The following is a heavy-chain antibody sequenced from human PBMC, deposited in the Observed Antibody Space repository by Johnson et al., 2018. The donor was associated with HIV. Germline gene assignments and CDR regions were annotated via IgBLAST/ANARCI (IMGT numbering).Heavy chain of an antibody. Sequence: EVQLVESGGGLVQPGRSLRLSCAASGFTFSSYAMSWVRQGPGKGLEWVSAIGASGGRTFYADSVKGRFTISRDNSKNTLYLQMNSLRADDTAVYFCAREWGVITFGGPHAFDIWGQGTMVTVSS. CDR3: AREWGVITFGGPHAFDI. CDR2: IGASGGRT. CDR1: GFTFSSYA. V-gene: IGHV3-23*04. D-gene: IGHD3-16*01. J-gene: IGHJ3*02.